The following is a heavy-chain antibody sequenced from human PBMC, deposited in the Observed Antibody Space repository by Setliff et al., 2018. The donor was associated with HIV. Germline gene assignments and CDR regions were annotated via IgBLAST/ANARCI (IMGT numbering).Heavy chain of an antibody. J-gene: IGHJ3*02. CDR1: GDSLRGGDYY. Sequence: SETLSLTCSVSGDSLRGGDYYYNWIRQSPEKGLEWIGYVSHTGYTYYNPSLKSRVDMSLDISKNQFSLNVSFVTAADTAVYYCASTGHIEIDPLQPFEIWGQGTMVTVSS. CDR2: VSHTGYT. CDR3: ASTGHIEIDPLQPFEI. V-gene: IGHV4-30-4*08. D-gene: IGHD5-12*01.